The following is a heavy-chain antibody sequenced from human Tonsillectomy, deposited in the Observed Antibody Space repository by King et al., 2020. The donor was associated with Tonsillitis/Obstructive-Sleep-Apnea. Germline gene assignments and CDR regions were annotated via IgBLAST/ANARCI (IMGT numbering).Heavy chain of an antibody. D-gene: IGHD6-19*01. Sequence: ITLKESGPTLVKPTQTLTLTCTFSGFSLSTSGVGVGWIRQPPGKALEWLALIYWDDDKRYSPSLKSRLTITKDTTKNQVVLTMTNMDPVDTATYYCAPPSEYISGWTDFDYWGQGTLVTVSS. CDR3: APPSEYISGWTDFDY. J-gene: IGHJ4*02. CDR1: GFSLSTSGVG. CDR2: IYWDDDK. V-gene: IGHV2-5*02.